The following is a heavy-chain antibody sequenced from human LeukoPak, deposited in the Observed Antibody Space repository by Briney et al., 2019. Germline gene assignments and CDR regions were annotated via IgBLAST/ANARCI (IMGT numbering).Heavy chain of an antibody. V-gene: IGHV3-23*01. J-gene: IGHJ6*03. CDR3: AKVPGDYYYYYYMDV. CDR2: ISGSGGST. Sequence: TGGSLRLSCAASGFTFSSYAMSWVRQAPGKGLEWVSAISGSGGSTYYADSVKGRFTISRDNSKNTLYLQMNSLRTEDTAVYYCAKVPGDYYYYYYMDVWGKGTTVTVSS. CDR1: GFTFSSYA.